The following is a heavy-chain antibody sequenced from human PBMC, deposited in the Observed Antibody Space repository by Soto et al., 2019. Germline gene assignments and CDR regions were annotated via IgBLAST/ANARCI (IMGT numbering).Heavy chain of an antibody. J-gene: IGHJ5*02. V-gene: IGHV1-3*01. Sequence: ASVKVSCKASGYTFTSYAMHWVRQAPGQRLEWMGWINAGNGNTKYSQTFQGRVTITRDTSASTAYMELSSLRSEDTAVYYCAHRIAAAGVGWFDPWGQGTLVTVSS. CDR3: AHRIAAAGVGWFDP. CDR2: INAGNGNT. D-gene: IGHD6-13*01. CDR1: GYTFTSYA.